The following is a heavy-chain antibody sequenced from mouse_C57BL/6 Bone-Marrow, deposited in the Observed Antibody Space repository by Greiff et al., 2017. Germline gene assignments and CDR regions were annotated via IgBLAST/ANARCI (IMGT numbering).Heavy chain of an antibody. Sequence: EVQLQESGGGLVQPGGSLKLSCAASGFTFSDYYMYWVRQTPEKRLEWVAYISNGGGSTYYPDTVKGRFTISRDNAKNTLYLQMSRLKSEDTAMYYCARHVSITPYAMDYWGQGTSVTVSS. CDR2: ISNGGGST. J-gene: IGHJ4*01. CDR1: GFTFSDYY. D-gene: IGHD1-1*01. V-gene: IGHV5-12*01. CDR3: ARHVSITPYAMDY.